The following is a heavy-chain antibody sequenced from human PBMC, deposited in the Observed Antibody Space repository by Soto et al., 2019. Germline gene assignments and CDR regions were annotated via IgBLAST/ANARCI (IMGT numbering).Heavy chain of an antibody. Sequence: EVQLVESGGGLVQPGGSLRLSCADFGFSFSSYWMHWLRQGPEKGLVWVSRINTDGSSTNYADSVKGRFTISRDNAKSTLDLQMNSLRAGHTAVYYCARSPGRYYTGGGKGTVVTVSS. CDR3: ARSPGRYYTG. CDR1: GFSFSSYW. CDR2: INTDGSST. D-gene: IGHD2-8*02. V-gene: IGHV3-74*01. J-gene: IGHJ3*01.